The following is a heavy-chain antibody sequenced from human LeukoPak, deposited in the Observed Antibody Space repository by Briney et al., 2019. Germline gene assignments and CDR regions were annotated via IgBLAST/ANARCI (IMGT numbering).Heavy chain of an antibody. V-gene: IGHV1-69*05. CDR1: GGTFSSYA. CDR2: IIPIFGTA. CDR3: ARAHASLRITMIVVGEHAFDI. J-gene: IGHJ3*02. Sequence: SVKVSCKASGGTFSSYAISWVRQAPGQGLEWMGGIIPIFGTANYAQKFQGRVTMTRDTSISTAYMELSSLRSDDTAVYYCARAHASLRITMIVVGEHAFDIWGQGTMVTVSS. D-gene: IGHD3-22*01.